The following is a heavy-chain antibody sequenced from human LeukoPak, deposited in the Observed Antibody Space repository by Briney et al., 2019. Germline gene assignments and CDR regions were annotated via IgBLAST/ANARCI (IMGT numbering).Heavy chain of an antibody. Sequence: GGSLRLSCAASGLIVSSNYISWVRQAPGKGLEWVSSISSSSSYIYYADSVKGRFTISRDNAKNSLYLQMNSLRAEDTAVYYCASGGSHDFWSGYFNYFDYWGQGTLVTVSS. CDR3: ASGGSHDFWSGYFNYFDY. CDR2: ISSSSSYI. V-gene: IGHV3-21*01. CDR1: GLIVSSNY. J-gene: IGHJ4*02. D-gene: IGHD3-3*01.